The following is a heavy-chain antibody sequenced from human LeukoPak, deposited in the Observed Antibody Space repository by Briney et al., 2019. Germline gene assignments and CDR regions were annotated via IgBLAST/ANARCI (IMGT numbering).Heavy chain of an antibody. Sequence: GGSLRLSCAASGFTFSSSAMSWVRQAPGKGLEWVSAISGSGGSTYYADSVKGRFTISRGNSKNTLYLQMNSLRAEDTAVYYCAKVILAATYYYYGMDVWGQGTTVTVSS. CDR3: AKVILAATYYYYGMDV. CDR2: ISGSGGST. D-gene: IGHD6-25*01. J-gene: IGHJ6*02. V-gene: IGHV3-23*01. CDR1: GFTFSSSA.